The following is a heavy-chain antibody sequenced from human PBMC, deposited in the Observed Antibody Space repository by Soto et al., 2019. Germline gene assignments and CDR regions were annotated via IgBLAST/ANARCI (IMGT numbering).Heavy chain of an antibody. V-gene: IGHV3-74*01. CDR3: ARVTYDFWSGPDLYYMDV. D-gene: IGHD3-3*01. Sequence: GGSLRLSCAASGFTFSSYWMHWVRQAPGKGLVWVSRINGDGSSTGYADSVKGRFTISRDNAKNTLYLQMNSLRAEDTAVYYWARVTYDFWSGPDLYYMDVWGKGTTVTVSS. J-gene: IGHJ6*03. CDR1: GFTFSSYW. CDR2: INGDGSST.